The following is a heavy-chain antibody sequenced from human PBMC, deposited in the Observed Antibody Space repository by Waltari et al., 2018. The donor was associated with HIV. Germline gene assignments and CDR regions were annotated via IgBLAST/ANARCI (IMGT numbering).Heavy chain of an antibody. Sequence: QVQLQESGTGLVKPSQTLSRTCTVSGGSISSGDYYWSWIRQPPGKGLEWIGYIYYSGSTYYNPSLKSRVTISVDTSKNQFSLKLSSVTAADTAVYYCARVRGPYDSSGYFQYYFDYWGQGTLVTVSS. CDR2: IYYSGST. CDR3: ARVRGPYDSSGYFQYYFDY. D-gene: IGHD3-22*01. J-gene: IGHJ4*02. CDR1: GGSISSGDYY. V-gene: IGHV4-30-4*01.